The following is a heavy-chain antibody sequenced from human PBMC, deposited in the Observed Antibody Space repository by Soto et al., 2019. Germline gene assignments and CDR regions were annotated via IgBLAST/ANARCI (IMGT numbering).Heavy chain of an antibody. CDR1: GASISSSSYY. J-gene: IGHJ4*02. CDR2: IYYSGTT. Sequence: QLRLQESGPGLVNPSETLSLTCTVSGASISSSSYYWGWIRQPPGKGLEWIASIYYSGTTYYNTSLKSRVTISVDTAKNQLSLRLTSVTAADTAVYYCAGGNSGSSLAYWGQGTLVTVSS. CDR3: AGGNSGSSLAY. V-gene: IGHV4-39*01. D-gene: IGHD1-26*01.